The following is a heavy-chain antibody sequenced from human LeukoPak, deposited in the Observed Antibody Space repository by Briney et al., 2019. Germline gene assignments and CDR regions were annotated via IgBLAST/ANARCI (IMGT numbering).Heavy chain of an antibody. Sequence: SETLSLTCAVYGGSFSGYYWSWIRQPPGKGLEWIGEINHSGSTNYNPSLKSRVTISVDTSKNQFSLKLSSVTAADTAVYYCARHRLGYCSSTSCLRGSGRYFDLWGRGTLVTVSS. CDR2: INHSGST. D-gene: IGHD2-2*01. J-gene: IGHJ2*01. CDR1: GGSFSGYY. V-gene: IGHV4-34*01. CDR3: ARHRLGYCSSTSCLRGSGRYFDL.